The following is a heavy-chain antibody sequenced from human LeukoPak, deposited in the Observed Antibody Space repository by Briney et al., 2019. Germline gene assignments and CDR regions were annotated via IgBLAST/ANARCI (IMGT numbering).Heavy chain of an antibody. J-gene: IGHJ6*04. CDR2: IIPIFGTA. V-gene: IGHV1-69*13. D-gene: IGHD3-10*01. CDR3: ARGLEWFGEFYYGMDV. Sequence: SVKVSCKASGGTFSSYAISWVRQAPGQGLEWMGGIIPIFGTANYAQKFQGRVTITADESTSTAYMELSSPRSEDTAVYYCARGLEWFGEFYYGMDVWGKGTTVTVSS. CDR1: GGTFSSYA.